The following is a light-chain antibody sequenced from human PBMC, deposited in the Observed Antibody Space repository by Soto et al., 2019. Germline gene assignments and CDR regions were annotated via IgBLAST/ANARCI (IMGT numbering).Light chain of an antibody. CDR3: AAWDDSLSTWV. Sequence: QSVLTQPPSASGTPGQRVTISCSGSSSNIGSNTVNWYQQIPGTAPKLLIFINDQRPSGVPDRFSGSKSGTSASLAISGLHSEDEADYYCAAWDDSLSTWVFGGGTKLTVL. CDR1: SSNIGSNT. J-gene: IGLJ3*02. V-gene: IGLV1-44*01. CDR2: IND.